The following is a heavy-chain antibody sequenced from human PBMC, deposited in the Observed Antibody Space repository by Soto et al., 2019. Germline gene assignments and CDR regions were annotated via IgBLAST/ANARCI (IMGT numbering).Heavy chain of an antibody. CDR3: ARAGLRMDIVAPIYFDY. Sequence: QVQLVQSGAEVRKPGSSVKVSCKASGGTFSSYAISWVRQVPGQGLEWMGGIIPIFGTANYAQKFQGRVTITADESTSTAYMELSSLRSEDTAVYYCARAGLRMDIVAPIYFDYWGQGTLVTVSS. CDR1: GGTFSSYA. D-gene: IGHD5-12*01. V-gene: IGHV1-69*01. CDR2: IIPIFGTA. J-gene: IGHJ4*02.